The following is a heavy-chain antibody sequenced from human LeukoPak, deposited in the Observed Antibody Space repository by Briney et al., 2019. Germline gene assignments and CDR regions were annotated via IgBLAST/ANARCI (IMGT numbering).Heavy chain of an antibody. V-gene: IGHV3-53*04. CDR3: ARESSGYYYEDYYYGMDV. CDR2: IYSGGST. J-gene: IGHJ6*02. D-gene: IGHD3-22*01. Sequence: PGGSLRLSCAASGFTVSSNYMSWVRQAPGKGLEWVSVIYSGGSTYYADSVKGRFTISRHNSKNTLYLQMNSLRAEDTAVYYCARESSGYYYEDYYYGMDVWGQGTTVTVSS. CDR1: GFTVSSNY.